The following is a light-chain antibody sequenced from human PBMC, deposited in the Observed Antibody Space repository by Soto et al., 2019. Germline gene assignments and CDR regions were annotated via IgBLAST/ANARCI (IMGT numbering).Light chain of an antibody. V-gene: IGKV3-15*01. CDR1: QSVNSD. J-gene: IGKJ1*01. CDR2: GAS. Sequence: EVVMTQSPAILSVSPGERATLSCRASQSVNSDLAWYQQKPGQAPRLLIQGASTRATGIPARFSGSGSGTEFTLTISSLQSEDFAVYYCQQYKYCPRTFGQGTKVDIK. CDR3: QQYKYCPRT.